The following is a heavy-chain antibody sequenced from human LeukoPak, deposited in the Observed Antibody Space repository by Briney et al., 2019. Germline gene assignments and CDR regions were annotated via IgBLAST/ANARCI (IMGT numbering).Heavy chain of an antibody. J-gene: IGHJ4*02. V-gene: IGHV3-23*01. CDR1: GFTFSNYA. D-gene: IGHD3-22*01. CDR3: AKCNRYYYDSSGYSAADY. Sequence: GGSLRLSCAASGFTFSNYAMSWVRQAPGKGLEWVSGISGSGGSTHYADSVKGRFTISRDNSKNTLYLQMNSLRAEDTAVYYCAKCNRYYYDSSGYSAADYWGQGTLVTVS. CDR2: ISGSGGST.